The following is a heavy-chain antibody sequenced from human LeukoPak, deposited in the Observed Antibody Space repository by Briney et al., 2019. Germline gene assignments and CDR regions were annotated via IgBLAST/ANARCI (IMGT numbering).Heavy chain of an antibody. CDR3: ARDGLGYCSSTSCRPFDY. J-gene: IGHJ4*02. V-gene: IGHV3-48*01. CDR1: GFTFSSYS. CDR2: ISSSSSTI. Sequence: GGSLRLSCAASGFTFSSYSMNWVRQAPGKGLEWVSYISSSSSTIYYADSVKGRFTISRDNAKNSLYLQMNSLRAEDTAVYYSARDGLGYCSSTSCRPFDYWGQGTLVTVSS. D-gene: IGHD2-2*01.